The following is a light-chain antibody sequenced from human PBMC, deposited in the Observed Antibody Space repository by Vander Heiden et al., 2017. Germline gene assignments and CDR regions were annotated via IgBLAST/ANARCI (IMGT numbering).Light chain of an antibody. V-gene: IGLV1-47*01. J-gene: IGLJ3*02. CDR3: AVWDDRLSGLWV. CDR1: SSNIGSDY. CDR2: RNN. Sequence: HSTPGTPGQRVTISCSANSSNIGSDYKYWYQQLPGTAPKLLIYRNNERPSGVPDRFSGSKSGTSASLAISGLRSEDEADYHCAVWDDRLSGLWVFGGGTKLTVL.